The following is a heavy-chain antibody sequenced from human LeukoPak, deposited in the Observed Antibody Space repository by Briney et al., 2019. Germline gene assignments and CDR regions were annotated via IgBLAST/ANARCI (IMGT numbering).Heavy chain of an antibody. CDR2: MNPNSGNT. Sequence: GASVKVSCKASGYTFTSYDINWVRQATGQGLEWMGWMNPNSGNTGYAQKFQGRVTMTRNTSISTAYMELSSLRSEDTAVYYCAADLSVGDGYNPWGQGTLVTVSS. D-gene: IGHD5-24*01. CDR3: AADLSVGDGYNP. J-gene: IGHJ5*02. CDR1: GYTFTSYD. V-gene: IGHV1-8*01.